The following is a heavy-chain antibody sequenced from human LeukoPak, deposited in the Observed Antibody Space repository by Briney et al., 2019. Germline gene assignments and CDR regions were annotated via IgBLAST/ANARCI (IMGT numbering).Heavy chain of an antibody. CDR1: GFTVSSNY. Sequence: GGSLRLSCAASGFTVSSNYMSWVRQAPGKGLEWVSVIYSGGSTYYADSVKGRFTISRDNSENTLYLQMNSLRAEDTAVYYCASGIAVAGRNYWGQGTLVTVSS. D-gene: IGHD6-19*01. CDR3: ASGIAVAGRNY. CDR2: IYSGGST. V-gene: IGHV3-66*01. J-gene: IGHJ4*02.